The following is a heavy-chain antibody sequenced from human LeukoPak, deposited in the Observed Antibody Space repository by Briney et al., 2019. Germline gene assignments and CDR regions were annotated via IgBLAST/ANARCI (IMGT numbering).Heavy chain of an antibody. Sequence: GGSLRLSCAASGFTFSGYNMNWVRQAPGKGLEWVAFIRSSGSLIYYAESVKGRFTISRDNSRNSLYLQMSSLRVEDTAVYYCARGTRAARQFFQHWGQGTLVTVSS. CDR3: ARGTRAARQFFQH. D-gene: IGHD6-6*01. V-gene: IGHV3-48*04. CDR1: GFTFSGYN. J-gene: IGHJ1*01. CDR2: IRSSGSLI.